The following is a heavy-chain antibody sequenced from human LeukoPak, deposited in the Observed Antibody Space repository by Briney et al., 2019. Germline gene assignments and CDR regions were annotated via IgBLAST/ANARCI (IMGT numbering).Heavy chain of an antibody. D-gene: IGHD3-10*01. J-gene: IGHJ5*02. CDR3: AREGLNMVRGVIPKEAWGWFDP. V-gene: IGHV4-4*07. Sequence: SETLSLTCTVSGGSISSYYWSWIRQPAGKGLEWIGRIYTSGSTNYNPSLKSRVTVSVDTSKNQFSLKLSSVTAADTAVYYCAREGLNMVRGVIPKEAWGWFDPWGQGTLVTVSS. CDR2: IYTSGST. CDR1: GGSISSYY.